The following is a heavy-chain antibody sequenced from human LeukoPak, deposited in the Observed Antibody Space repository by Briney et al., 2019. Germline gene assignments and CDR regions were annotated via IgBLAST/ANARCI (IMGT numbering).Heavy chain of an antibody. D-gene: IGHD2-15*01. J-gene: IGHJ5*02. CDR1: GYSFTNYW. CDR3: ARQIGYCSGGSCYSGWFDP. V-gene: IGHV5-51*01. CDR2: IYPADSDT. Sequence: GESLKISCKGSGYSFTNYWIGWVRQMPGKGLEWMGIIYPADSDTRYSPSFQGQVTISADKSISTAYLQWSSLKASDTAMYYCARQIGYCSGGSCYSGWFDPWGQGTLVTVSS.